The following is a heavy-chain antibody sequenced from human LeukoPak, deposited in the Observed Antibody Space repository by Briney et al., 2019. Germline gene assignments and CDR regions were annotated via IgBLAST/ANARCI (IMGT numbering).Heavy chain of an antibody. D-gene: IGHD3-22*01. Sequence: PGGSLRLSCAASGFTFSSYAMSWVRQAPGKGLEWVSAISGSGGSTYYADSVKGRFTISRDNSKNTLYLQMNSLRAEDTAVYYCAKSDSSGYYLRRFDYLGQGTLVTVSS. V-gene: IGHV3-23*01. CDR2: ISGSGGST. J-gene: IGHJ4*02. CDR3: AKSDSSGYYLRRFDY. CDR1: GFTFSSYA.